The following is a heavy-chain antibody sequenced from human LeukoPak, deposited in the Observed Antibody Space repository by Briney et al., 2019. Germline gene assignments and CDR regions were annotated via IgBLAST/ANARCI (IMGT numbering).Heavy chain of an antibody. J-gene: IGHJ5*02. V-gene: IGHV4-59*12. CDR3: ARDPAGPRGWFDP. CDR2: IYYSGST. Sequence: PSETLSLTCTVSGGSISSYYWSWIRQPPGKGLEWIGYIYYSGSTNYNPSLKSRVTMSVDTSKNQFSLKLSSVTAADTAVYYCARDPAGPRGWFDPWGQGTLVTVSS. CDR1: GGSISSYY.